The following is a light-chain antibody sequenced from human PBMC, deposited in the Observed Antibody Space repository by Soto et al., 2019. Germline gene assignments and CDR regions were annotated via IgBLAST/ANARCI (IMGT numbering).Light chain of an antibody. CDR2: EVT. Sequence: QSVLTQPASVSGSPGQSITISCTGTSSDVGGYNYVSWYQQHPGIAPKLMIYEVTNRPSGVSNRFSGSKSGNTASLTISGLQAEDEADHYCSSYTSSSTRVFGTGTKLTVL. J-gene: IGLJ1*01. CDR1: SSDVGGYNY. V-gene: IGLV2-14*01. CDR3: SSYTSSSTRV.